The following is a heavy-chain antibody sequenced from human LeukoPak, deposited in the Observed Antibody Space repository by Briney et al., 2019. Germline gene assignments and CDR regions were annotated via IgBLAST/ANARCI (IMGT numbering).Heavy chain of an antibody. D-gene: IGHD3-22*01. CDR1: GGSFSGYY. CDR2: INHSGST. Sequence: SETLSLTCAVYGGSFSGYYWSWIRQPPGKGLEWIGEINHSGSTNYNPSLKSRVTISVDTSKNQFSLKLSSVTAADTAVYYCARVDYYDSSGYLDYWGQGTLVTVSS. CDR3: ARVDYYDSSGYLDY. J-gene: IGHJ4*02. V-gene: IGHV4-34*01.